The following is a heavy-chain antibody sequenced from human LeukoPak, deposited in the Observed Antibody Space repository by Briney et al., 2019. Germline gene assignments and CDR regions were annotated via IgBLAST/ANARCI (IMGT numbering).Heavy chain of an antibody. V-gene: IGHV3-30-3*01. CDR1: GFTFGSYA. Sequence: GGSLRLSCAASGFTFGSYAMHWVRQAPGKGLEWVAVISYHGSNKYYADSVKGRFTISRDNSKRTVFLQMNSLRAEDTAVYYCARGMYYYDSSDIGGGYYFDYWGQGTLVTVSS. CDR2: ISYHGSNK. CDR3: ARGMYYYDSSDIGGGYYFDY. J-gene: IGHJ4*02. D-gene: IGHD3-22*01.